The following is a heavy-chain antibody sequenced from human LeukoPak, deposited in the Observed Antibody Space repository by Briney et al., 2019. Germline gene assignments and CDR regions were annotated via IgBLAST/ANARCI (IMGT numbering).Heavy chain of an antibody. J-gene: IGHJ4*02. CDR1: GFTVSSNY. CDR3: ASLSYYYDSSGYDDY. Sequence: GGSLRLSCAASGFTVSSNYMSWVRQAPGKGLEWVSVIYSGGSTYYADSVEGRFTISRDNSKNTLYLQMNSLRAEDTAVYYCASLSYYYDSSGYDDYWGQGTLVTVSS. CDR2: IYSGGST. D-gene: IGHD3-22*01. V-gene: IGHV3-53*01.